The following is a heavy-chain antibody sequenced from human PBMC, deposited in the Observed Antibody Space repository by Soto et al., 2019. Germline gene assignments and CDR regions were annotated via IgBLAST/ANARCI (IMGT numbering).Heavy chain of an antibody. CDR1: GYPFSDNQ. Sequence: QVQLVQSGSEVKKPGASVKVSCKASGYPFSDNQIHWLRRAPGQGLEWMGRINPKSDDTNYAQNFPGRVTMTRDPSIDTAYLALTGLTSDDTATYYCARKHSLASIRWGLDPWGQGTLVTVSS. V-gene: IGHV1-2*02. CDR2: INPKSDDT. CDR3: ARKHSLASIRWGLDP. J-gene: IGHJ5*02. D-gene: IGHD1-26*01.